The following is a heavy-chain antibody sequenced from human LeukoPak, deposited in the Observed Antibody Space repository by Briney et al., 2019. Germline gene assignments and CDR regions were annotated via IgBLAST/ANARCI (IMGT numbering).Heavy chain of an antibody. J-gene: IGHJ5*02. CDR1: GDSNTNSIYY. V-gene: IGHV4-39*07. CDR3: ARDGATGVFET. Sequence: SETLSLTCTVSGDSNTNSIYYWGWIRQFPGKGLEWIGSIDYSGSTYYNPSLKSRATISIDTSKNQFSLKLGSVTAADTAVYYCARDGATGVFETWGQGTPVAVSS. D-gene: IGHD3-3*01. CDR2: IDYSGST.